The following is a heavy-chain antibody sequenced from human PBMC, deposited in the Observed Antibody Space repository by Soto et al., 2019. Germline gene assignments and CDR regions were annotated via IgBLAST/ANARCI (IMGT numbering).Heavy chain of an antibody. J-gene: IGHJ4*02. V-gene: IGHV1-69*13. Sequence: SVKVSCKASGGTFSSYAISWVRQAPGQGLEWMGGIIPIFGTANYAQKFQGRVTITADESTSTAYMELSSLRSESTAVYYCATSPYYDSSGYLDYWGQGTLVTVSS. D-gene: IGHD3-22*01. CDR2: IIPIFGTA. CDR3: ATSPYYDSSGYLDY. CDR1: GGTFSSYA.